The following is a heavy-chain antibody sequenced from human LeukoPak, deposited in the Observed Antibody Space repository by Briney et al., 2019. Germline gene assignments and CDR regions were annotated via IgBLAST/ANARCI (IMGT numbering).Heavy chain of an antibody. J-gene: IGHJ6*03. CDR1: GGSISSYY. D-gene: IGHD3-16*01. Sequence: SETLSLTCTVSGGSISSYYWSWIRQPAGKGLEWIGRIYTSGSTNYNPSLKSRVTISVDTSKNQFSLKLSSVTAADTAVYYCARVRAPSLSYYYYMDVWGKGTTVTVSS. CDR3: ARVRAPSLSYYYYMDV. CDR2: IYTSGST. V-gene: IGHV4-4*07.